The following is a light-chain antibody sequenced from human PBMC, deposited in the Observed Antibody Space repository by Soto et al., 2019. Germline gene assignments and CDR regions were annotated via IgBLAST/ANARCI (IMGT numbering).Light chain of an antibody. CDR3: GAWDHSLNVGV. J-gene: IGLJ3*02. Sequence: QSVLTQPPSVSAAPGQKVIISCSGSSSNIGSNYVSWYQQLPGTAPKLLIYDKNERPSGIPDRFSASKSGTSATLGITGLQTWDEADYYCGAWDHSLNVGVFGGGTKLTVL. CDR1: SSNIGSNY. CDR2: DKN. V-gene: IGLV1-51*01.